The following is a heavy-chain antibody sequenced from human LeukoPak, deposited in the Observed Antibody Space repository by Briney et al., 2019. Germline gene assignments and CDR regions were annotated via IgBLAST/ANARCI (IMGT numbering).Heavy chain of an antibody. CDR3: ARSFNWIVDY. D-gene: IGHD1-20*01. CDR2: ISSSGSTI. CDR1: GCTFSDYY. J-gene: IGHJ4*02. Sequence: GRSLRLTCAASGCTFSDYYMSWIRQAPGKGLEWVSYISSSGSTIYYADSVKGRFTISRDNAKNSLYLQMNSLRAEDTAVYYGARSFNWIVDYWGQGTLVTVCS. V-gene: IGHV3-11*01.